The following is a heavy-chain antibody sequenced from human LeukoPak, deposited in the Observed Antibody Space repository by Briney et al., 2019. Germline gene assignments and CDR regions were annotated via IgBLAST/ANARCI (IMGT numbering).Heavy chain of an antibody. CDR2: IREDGNEK. CDR1: GFTFSGYW. Sequence: GGSLRLSCAASGFTFSGYWMSWVRQTTGKVLECVAKIREDGNEKSYEDSVKGRFTISRDNAKNSLYLQMNSLKVEDTAVYFCARDYIGGWNDHWGQGTLVTVSS. J-gene: IGHJ4*02. CDR3: ARDYIGGWNDH. V-gene: IGHV3-7*01. D-gene: IGHD3-16*01.